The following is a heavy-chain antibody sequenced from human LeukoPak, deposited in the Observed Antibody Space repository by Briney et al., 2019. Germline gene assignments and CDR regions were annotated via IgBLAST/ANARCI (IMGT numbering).Heavy chain of an antibody. Sequence: GGSLRLSCAASGFTFSSYWMSWVRQAPEKGLEWVADIKQDGSEKYYVNSVKGRFTISRDNAKNLLYLQMNSLRVEDTAVYYCAREAGATNLWGQGTLVTVSS. CDR2: IKQDGSEK. CDR1: GFTFSSYW. D-gene: IGHD1-26*01. CDR3: AREAGATNL. V-gene: IGHV3-7*01. J-gene: IGHJ5*02.